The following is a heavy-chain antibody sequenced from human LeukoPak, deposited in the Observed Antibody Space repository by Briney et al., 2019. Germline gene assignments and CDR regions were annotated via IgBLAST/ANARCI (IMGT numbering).Heavy chain of an antibody. CDR3: ARDRNTDFWSGYYTNYFDY. Sequence: PGGSLRLSCAASGFTFSDYYMSWIRQAPGKGLEWVSYISSSGSTIYYADSVKGRFTISRDNANKSLYLQMNSLRAEDTAVYYCARDRNTDFWSGYYTNYFDYWGQGTLVTVSS. CDR1: GFTFSDYY. J-gene: IGHJ4*02. D-gene: IGHD3-3*01. V-gene: IGHV3-11*04. CDR2: ISSSGSTI.